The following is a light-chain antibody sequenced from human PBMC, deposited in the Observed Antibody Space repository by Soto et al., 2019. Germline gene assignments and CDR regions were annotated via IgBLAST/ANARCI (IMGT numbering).Light chain of an antibody. J-gene: IGLJ1*01. Sequence: QSALTQPASVSGSPGQSITISCTGTSSDVGGYNYVSWYQQHPGKAPKLMIYDVSNRPSGVSNRFSGSKSGNTASLTISGPQAEDEAVYYCSSYTSSSTPYVFGTGTKVTVL. CDR1: SSDVGGYNY. V-gene: IGLV2-14*01. CDR3: SSYTSSSTPYV. CDR2: DVS.